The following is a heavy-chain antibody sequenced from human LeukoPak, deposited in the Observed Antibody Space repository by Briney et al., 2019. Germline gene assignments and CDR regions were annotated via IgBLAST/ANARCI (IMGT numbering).Heavy chain of an antibody. V-gene: IGHV3-30*02. CDR3: AKERDTAMVTIDY. CDR1: VFTLSSDG. CDR2: IRSDGSNK. Sequence: PGGPLRLSCAASVFTLSSDGVRWVRQAPGEGPEWVAFIRSDGSNKYYADYVKGRFTISRDNSKNTLYLQMNSLRAEDTAVYYCAKERDTAMVTIDYWGQGTLVTVSS. J-gene: IGHJ4*02. D-gene: IGHD5-18*01.